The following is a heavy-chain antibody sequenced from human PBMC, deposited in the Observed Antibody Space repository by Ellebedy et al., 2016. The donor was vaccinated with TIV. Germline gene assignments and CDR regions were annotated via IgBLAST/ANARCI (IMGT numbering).Heavy chain of an antibody. J-gene: IGHJ6*02. V-gene: IGHV1-3*01. Sequence: ASVKVSXXASGYTFTSYAMHWVRQAPGQRLEWMGWINAGNGNTKYSQKFQERVTITRDMSTSTAYMELSSLRSEDTAVYYCAADPWDRVSRCSGGSCYYYYGMDVWGQGTTVTVSS. D-gene: IGHD2-15*01. CDR2: INAGNGNT. CDR1: GYTFTSYA. CDR3: AADPWDRVSRCSGGSCYYYYGMDV.